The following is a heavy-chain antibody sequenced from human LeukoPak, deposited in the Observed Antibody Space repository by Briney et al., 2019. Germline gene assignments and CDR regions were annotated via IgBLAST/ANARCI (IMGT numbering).Heavy chain of an antibody. J-gene: IGHJ4*02. CDR1: GFTFSSYA. Sequence: GGSLRLSCAASGFTFSSYAMHWVRQAPGKGLEWVAVISYDGSNKYYADSVKGRFTISRDNSKNTLYLQMNSLRAEDTAVYYCARDDYGAYWGQGTLVTVSS. V-gene: IGHV3-30-3*01. CDR3: ARDDYGAY. CDR2: ISYDGSNK.